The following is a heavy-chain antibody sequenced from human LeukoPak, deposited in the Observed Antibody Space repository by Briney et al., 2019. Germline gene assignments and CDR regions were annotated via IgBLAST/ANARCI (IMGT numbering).Heavy chain of an antibody. CDR2: NYYSGST. CDR3: ARVVPAAMGDGDNWFDP. CDR1: GGSLSSYY. J-gene: IGHJ5*02. V-gene: IGHV4-59*01. Sequence: SETLSLTCTVSGGSLSSYYWSWIRQPPGEGLGWDGYNYYSGSTNYNPSLKSRVTISVDTSKNQFSLKLSSVTAADTAVYYCARVVPAAMGDGDNWFDPWGQGTLVTVSS. D-gene: IGHD2-2*01.